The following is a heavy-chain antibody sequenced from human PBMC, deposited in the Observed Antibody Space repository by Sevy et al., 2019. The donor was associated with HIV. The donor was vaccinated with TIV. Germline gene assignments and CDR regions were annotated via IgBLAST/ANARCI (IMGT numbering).Heavy chain of an antibody. CDR2: ISSSSSTI. Sequence: GGSLRLSCAASGFTFSSYSMNWVRQAPGKGLEWVSYISSSSSTIYYADSVKGRFTVSRDNAKNSLYLQMNSLRDEDTDVYYCARGELTYYDSSGFDPWGQGTLVTVSS. CDR3: ARGELTYYDSSGFDP. CDR1: GFTFSSYS. D-gene: IGHD3-3*01. J-gene: IGHJ5*02. V-gene: IGHV3-48*02.